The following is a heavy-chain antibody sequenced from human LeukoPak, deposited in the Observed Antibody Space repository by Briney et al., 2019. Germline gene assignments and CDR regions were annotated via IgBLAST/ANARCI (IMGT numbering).Heavy chain of an antibody. CDR2: INSDGSST. CDR3: ARDLAKVYGDYDNWFDP. Sequence: PGGSLRLSCAASGFTFSSYWMHWVRHAPGKGLVWVSRINSDGSSTSYADSVKGRFTISRDNAKNTVYLQMNSLRAEDTAVYYCARDLAKVYGDYDNWFDPWGQGTLVTVSS. CDR1: GFTFSSYW. D-gene: IGHD4-17*01. J-gene: IGHJ5*02. V-gene: IGHV3-74*01.